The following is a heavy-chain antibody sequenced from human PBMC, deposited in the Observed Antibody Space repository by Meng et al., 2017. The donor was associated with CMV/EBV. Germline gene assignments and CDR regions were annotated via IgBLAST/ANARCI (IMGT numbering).Heavy chain of an antibody. D-gene: IGHD5-24*01. V-gene: IGHV5-51*01. Sequence: GESLKISCKGSGYSFTSYWIGRVRQMPGKGLEWMGIIYPGDSDTRYSPSFQGQVTISADKSISTAYLQWSSLKASDTAMYYCARHVVKDGYYYYYGMDVWGQGTTVTVSS. J-gene: IGHJ6*02. CDR1: GYSFTSYW. CDR3: ARHVVKDGYYYYYGMDV. CDR2: IYPGDSDT.